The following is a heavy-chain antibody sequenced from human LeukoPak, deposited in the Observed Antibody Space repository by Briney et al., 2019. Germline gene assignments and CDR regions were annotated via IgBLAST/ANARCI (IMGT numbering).Heavy chain of an antibody. D-gene: IGHD3/OR15-3a*01. J-gene: IGHJ4*02. CDR2: MSPYGGNT. CDR3: ARGGSFGLKANLDS. Sequence: ASVKVSCKASGYAFTTSDIYWVRQATGQGLEWMGWMSPYGGNTRYAQKFQARITMTRNTSASTAYMELSSLTSEDTAVYYCARGGSFGLKANLDSWGQGTLVTVFS. CDR1: GYAFTTSD. V-gene: IGHV1-8*01.